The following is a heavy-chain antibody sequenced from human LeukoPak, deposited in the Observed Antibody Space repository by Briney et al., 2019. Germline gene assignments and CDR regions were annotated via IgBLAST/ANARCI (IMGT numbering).Heavy chain of an antibody. CDR3: ARGSRNIAAAGRNFDY. CDR1: GFTFSSYS. Sequence: KPGGSLRLSCAASGFTFSSYSMNWVRQAPGKGLEWVSSISSSSSYIYYADSVKGRFTISRDNAKNSLYLQMNSLRAEDTAVYYCARGSRNIAAAGRNFDYWGQGTLVTVSS. J-gene: IGHJ4*02. V-gene: IGHV3-21*01. CDR2: ISSSSSYI. D-gene: IGHD6-13*01.